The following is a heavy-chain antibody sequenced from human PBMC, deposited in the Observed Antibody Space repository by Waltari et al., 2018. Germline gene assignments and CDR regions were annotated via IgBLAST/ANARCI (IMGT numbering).Heavy chain of an antibody. V-gene: IGHV4-59*01. CDR1: GGSISSYY. J-gene: IGHJ6*03. Sequence: QVQLQESGPGLVKPSETLSLTCTVSGGSISSYYWSWIRQPPGKGLEWIGYIYYSGSTNYSPSLKSRVTISVDTSKNQFSLKLSSVTAADTAVYYCAISDSSVYYYYMDVWGKGTTVTVSS. CDR3: AISDSSVYYYYMDV. D-gene: IGHD3-22*01. CDR2: IYYSGST.